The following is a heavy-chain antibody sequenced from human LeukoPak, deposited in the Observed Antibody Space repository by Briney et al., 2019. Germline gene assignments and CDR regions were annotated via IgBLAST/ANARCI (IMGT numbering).Heavy chain of an antibody. D-gene: IGHD6-19*01. Sequence: SETLSLTCTVSGGSISSSSYYWGWIRQPPGKGLEWIGSIYYSGSTYYNPSLKSRVTISVDTSKNQFSLKLSSVTAADTAVYYCARGPYSSGWTRFDYWGQGTLVTVSS. CDR3: ARGPYSSGWTRFDY. V-gene: IGHV4-39*01. J-gene: IGHJ4*02. CDR1: GGSISSSSYY. CDR2: IYYSGST.